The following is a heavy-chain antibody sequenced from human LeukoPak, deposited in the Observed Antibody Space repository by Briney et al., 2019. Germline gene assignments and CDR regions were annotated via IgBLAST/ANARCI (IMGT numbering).Heavy chain of an antibody. CDR1: GGSISSYY. Sequence: PSETLSLTCTDSGGSISSYYWGWIRQPPGKGLEWIGYIYYSGSTNYNPSLKSRVTISVDTSKNQFSLKLSSVTAADTAVYYCAREGYYYYGMDVWGQGTTVTISS. J-gene: IGHJ6*02. CDR3: AREGYYYYGMDV. CDR2: IYYSGST. V-gene: IGHV4-59*01.